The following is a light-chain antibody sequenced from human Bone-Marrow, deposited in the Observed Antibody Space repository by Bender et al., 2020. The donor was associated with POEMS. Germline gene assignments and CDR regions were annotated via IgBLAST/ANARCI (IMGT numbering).Light chain of an antibody. CDR3: CSFETRGTSWV. Sequence: SYVLTQPPSVSVAPGTTARIPCGGDNIGSHNVHWYQQKPGQAPVLVVYDDSARPSGIPERFIGSNSGNTATLTISRVEAGDEADYYCCSFETRGTSWVFGGGTKLTVL. J-gene: IGLJ3*02. CDR2: DDS. V-gene: IGLV3-21*03. CDR1: NIGSHN.